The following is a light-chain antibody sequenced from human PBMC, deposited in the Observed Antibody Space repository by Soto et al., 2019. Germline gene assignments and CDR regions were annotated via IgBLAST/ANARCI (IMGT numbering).Light chain of an antibody. CDR1: QSISNW. J-gene: IGKJ1*01. CDR3: QQYNSYPWT. Sequence: DIQMTQSPSTLSASVGDRVTITCRASQSISNWLAWYQQKPGKAPNLLIYDASNLESVVPSRFSGSGSGTKFTLTISSLQPDDFATYYCQQYNSYPWTFGQGTKVEIK. V-gene: IGKV1-5*01. CDR2: DAS.